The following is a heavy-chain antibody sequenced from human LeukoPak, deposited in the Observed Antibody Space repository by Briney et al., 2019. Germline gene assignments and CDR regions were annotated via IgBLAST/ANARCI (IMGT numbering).Heavy chain of an antibody. V-gene: IGHV4-39*07. D-gene: IGHD5-24*01. J-gene: IGHJ3*02. CDR3: ASLGPMADAFDI. CDR2: IYYSGST. CDR1: GGPINSGTYY. Sequence: SETLSLTCTVSGGPINSGTYYWGWIRQPPGKGLEWIGNIYYSGSTYYDPSLKSRVTISVDTSKDQFSLKLSSVTAADTAVYYCASLGPMADAFDIWGQGTMVTVSS.